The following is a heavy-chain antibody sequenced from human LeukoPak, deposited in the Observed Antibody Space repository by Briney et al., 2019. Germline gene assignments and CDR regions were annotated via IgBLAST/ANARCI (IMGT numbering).Heavy chain of an antibody. J-gene: IGHJ3*02. D-gene: IGHD2-21*02. Sequence: GESLKISCKASGYSFTSYWIGWVRQMPGKGLEWMGIIYPGDSDTRYSPSFQGQVTISADKSISTAYLQWSSLKASDTAMYYCARIGGGAYCGGDCPRAAFDIWGQGTMVTVSS. V-gene: IGHV5-51*01. CDR3: ARIGGGAYCGGDCPRAAFDI. CDR2: IYPGDSDT. CDR1: GYSFTSYW.